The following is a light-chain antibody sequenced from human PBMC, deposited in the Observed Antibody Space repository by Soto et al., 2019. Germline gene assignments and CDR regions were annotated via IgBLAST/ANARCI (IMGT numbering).Light chain of an antibody. Sequence: QSVLTQPPSASGTPGQRVTISCSGSSSNIETNYVYWYQQFRGAAPNLLIYRDNQRPSGVPDRFSGSKSGTSASLAISGLRSEDEADYYCAAWDDSLSGYVFGTGTTVTVL. J-gene: IGLJ1*01. V-gene: IGLV1-47*01. CDR3: AAWDDSLSGYV. CDR2: RDN. CDR1: SSNIETNY.